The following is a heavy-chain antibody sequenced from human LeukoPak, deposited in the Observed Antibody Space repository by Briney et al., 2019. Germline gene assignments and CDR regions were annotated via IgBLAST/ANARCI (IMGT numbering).Heavy chain of an antibody. J-gene: IGHJ4*02. V-gene: IGHV4-34*01. CDR3: ARVSLQKDIVVLAAALDY. Sequence: KSSETLSLTCAVYGGSFSGFYWSWIRQPPGKGLEWIGEINHSGSTNYTPSLKSRVTISVDTSKNQFSLKLSAVTAADTAVYYCARVSLQKDIVVLAAALDYWGQGTLVTVSS. CDR2: INHSGST. D-gene: IGHD2-2*01. CDR1: GGSFSGFY.